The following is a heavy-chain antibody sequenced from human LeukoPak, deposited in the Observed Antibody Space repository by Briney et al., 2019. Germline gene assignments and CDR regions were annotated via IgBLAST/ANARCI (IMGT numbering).Heavy chain of an antibody. V-gene: IGHV4-4*02. J-gene: IGHJ5*02. D-gene: IGHD2-2*01. CDR2: IYHSGST. Sequence: PSGTLSLTCAVSGGSISSSNWWSWVRQPPGKGLEWIGEIYHSGSTNYNPSLKSRVTISVDKSKNQFSLKLSSVTAADTAVYYCASYCSSTSCYARVDPWGQGTLVTVSS. CDR1: GGSISSSNW. CDR3: ASYCSSTSCYARVDP.